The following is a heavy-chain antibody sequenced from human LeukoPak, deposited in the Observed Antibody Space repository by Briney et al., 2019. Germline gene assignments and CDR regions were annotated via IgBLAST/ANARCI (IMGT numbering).Heavy chain of an antibody. D-gene: IGHD3-22*01. V-gene: IGHV5-51*01. CDR3: ASPEYYYDSSGYYAGYFQH. CDR1: GYSFTSYW. Sequence: GESLKISCKGSGYSFTSYWIGWVRQMPGKGLEWMGIIYPGDSDTRYSPSFQGQVTISADQSISTAYLQWSSLKASDTAMYYCASPEYYYDSSGYYAGYFQHWGQGTLVTVSS. J-gene: IGHJ1*01. CDR2: IYPGDSDT.